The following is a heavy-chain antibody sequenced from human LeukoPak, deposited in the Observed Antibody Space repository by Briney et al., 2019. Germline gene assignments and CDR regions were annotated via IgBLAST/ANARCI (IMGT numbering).Heavy chain of an antibody. Sequence: SSVNVSCKASVGTFSSYAISWVRQAPGQGLEGMGGIIPIFCTSNYPQKFQGRVTITADESTSTAYMELSSLRSEDTAVYYCARDRGHGYSGYDYWGQGTLVTVSS. CDR3: ARDRGHGYSGYDY. V-gene: IGHV1-69*13. CDR1: VGTFSSYA. CDR2: IIPIFCTS. J-gene: IGHJ4*02. D-gene: IGHD5-12*01.